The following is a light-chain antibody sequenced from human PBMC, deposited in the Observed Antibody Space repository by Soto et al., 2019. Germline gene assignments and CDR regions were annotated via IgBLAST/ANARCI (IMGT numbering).Light chain of an antibody. CDR1: SSDVGGYDF. J-gene: IGLJ1*01. Sequence: QSALTQPCSVSGSPGQSVTVSCTGTSSDVGGYDFVSWYQQHPGKAPKLMIYDVTKRPSGVPDRFSGSKSGNTASLTISGLQAEDEAVYFCCSYAATYVYVFGTGTKVTVL. CDR2: DVT. CDR3: CSYAATYVYV. V-gene: IGLV2-11*01.